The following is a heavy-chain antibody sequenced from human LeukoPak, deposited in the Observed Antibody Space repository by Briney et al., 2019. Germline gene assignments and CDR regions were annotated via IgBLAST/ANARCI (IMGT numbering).Heavy chain of an antibody. CDR3: AREYCSSTSCLYYFDY. J-gene: IGHJ4*02. V-gene: IGHV3-23*01. CDR2: ISGSGGST. Sequence: PGGSLRLSCAASGFTFSDYSMSWVRQAPGKGLEWVSAISGSGGSTYYADSVKGRFTISRDNSKNTLYLQMNSLRAEDTAVYYCAREYCSSTSCLYYFDYWGQGTLVTVSS. D-gene: IGHD2-2*01. CDR1: GFTFSDYS.